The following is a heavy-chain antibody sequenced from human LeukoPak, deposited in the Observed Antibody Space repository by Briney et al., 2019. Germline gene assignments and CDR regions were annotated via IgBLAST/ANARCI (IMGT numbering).Heavy chain of an antibody. CDR3: ATVNPITMIVVVPIKPPDAFDI. V-gene: IGHV1-2*02. J-gene: IGHJ3*02. D-gene: IGHD3-22*01. CDR2: INPNSGGT. CDR1: GYTFTGYY. Sequence: ASVKVSCEASGYTFTGYYMHWVRQAPGQGLEWMGWINPNSGGTNYAQKFQGRVTMTRDTSISTAYMELSRLRSDDTAVHYCATVNPITMIVVVPIKPPDAFDIWGQGTMVTVSS.